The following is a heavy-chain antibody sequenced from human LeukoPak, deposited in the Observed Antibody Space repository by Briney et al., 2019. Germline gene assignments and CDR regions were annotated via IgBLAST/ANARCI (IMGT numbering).Heavy chain of an antibody. V-gene: IGHV3-9*01. J-gene: IGHJ2*01. CDR2: ISYNSDTI. Sequence: PGRSLRLSCAASRFTFDDYAMHWVRQAPGKGLEWVSGISYNSDTIAYADSVKGRFTISRDNAKNSLYLQMNSLRAEDTALYYCAKDYCGGDCYSGWYFDLRGRGTLVTVSS. D-gene: IGHD2-21*02. CDR3: AKDYCGGDCYSGWYFDL. CDR1: RFTFDDYA.